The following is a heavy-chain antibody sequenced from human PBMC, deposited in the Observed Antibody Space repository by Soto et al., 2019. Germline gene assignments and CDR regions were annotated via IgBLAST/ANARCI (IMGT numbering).Heavy chain of an antibody. CDR1: GGSISSGGYY. Sequence: QVQLQESGPGLVKPSQTLSLTCTVSGGSISSGGYYWSWIRQHPGKGLEWIGYIYYSGRTYYNPSLKSRVTIAVDTSKNQLPLKLSPVTAADAAVYYCATAGTPVGIGYWGQGTLVTVSS. D-gene: IGHD4-17*01. CDR2: IYYSGRT. V-gene: IGHV4-31*03. J-gene: IGHJ4*02. CDR3: ATAGTPVGIGY.